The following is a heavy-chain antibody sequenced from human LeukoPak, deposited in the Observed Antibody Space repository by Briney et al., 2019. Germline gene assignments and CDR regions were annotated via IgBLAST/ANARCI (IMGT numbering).Heavy chain of an antibody. CDR2: IKQDGSEI. V-gene: IGHV3-7*03. CDR3: ARETRGVIAAGIDY. CDR1: GFTFSRYW. J-gene: IGHJ4*02. Sequence: GGSLRLSCAASGFTFSRYWMTWVRQAPGKGLEWVANIKQDGSEIHYVDAVKGRFTISRDNAKNSLYLQMNTLRAEDTAVYYCARETRGVIAAGIDYWGQGTLVTVSS. D-gene: IGHD6-13*01.